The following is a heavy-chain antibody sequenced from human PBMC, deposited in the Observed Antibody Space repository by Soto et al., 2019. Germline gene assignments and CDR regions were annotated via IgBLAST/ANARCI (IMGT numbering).Heavy chain of an antibody. J-gene: IGHJ4*02. CDR2: IQYTGST. CDR1: GDSVSSSRYY. CDR3: ARSACGGRDCYVFDY. D-gene: IGHD2-21*02. V-gene: IGHV4-61*01. Sequence: QVLLQESGPRLVKPSETLSLTCTVSGDSVSSSRYYWSWVRQPPGKPLEWVGYIQYTGSTVYNPSLQSRVTFSMGTSRNQFSLILRCVTAADTAIYYCARSACGGRDCYVFDYWGQGTLVTVSS.